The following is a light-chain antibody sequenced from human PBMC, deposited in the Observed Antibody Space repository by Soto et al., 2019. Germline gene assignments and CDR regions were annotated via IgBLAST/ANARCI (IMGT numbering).Light chain of an antibody. J-gene: IGLJ1*01. CDR2: DVS. CDR1: SSDVGGYNS. CDR3: SSYTSSSSYV. Sequence: QSLLTQPASVSGSPGQSITISCTGNSSDVGGYNSVSWYQQYPGKAPKLMIHDVSNRPSGVSNRFSGSKSGNTASLTISGLQAEDEADYYCSSYTSSSSYVFGSGTKVTVL. V-gene: IGLV2-14*01.